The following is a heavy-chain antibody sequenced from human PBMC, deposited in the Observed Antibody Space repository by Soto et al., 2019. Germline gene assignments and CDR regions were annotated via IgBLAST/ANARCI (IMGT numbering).Heavy chain of an antibody. Sequence: SETLSLTCTFSVVSISSGGYYCSWIRQHPGKGLEWIGYIYYSGSTYYNPSLKSRVTISVDTSKNQFSLKLSSVTAADTAVYYCAREDWNYNAFDIWGQGTMVNVSS. D-gene: IGHD1-7*01. J-gene: IGHJ3*02. V-gene: IGHV4-31*03. CDR3: AREDWNYNAFDI. CDR2: IYYSGST. CDR1: VVSISSGGYY.